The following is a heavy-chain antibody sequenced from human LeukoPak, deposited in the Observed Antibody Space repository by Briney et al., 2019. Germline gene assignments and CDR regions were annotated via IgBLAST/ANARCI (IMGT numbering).Heavy chain of an antibody. CDR2: IRYDGSNK. CDR1: GFTFSSYG. CDR3: AKGPRVVPAAKEFDY. Sequence: PGGSLRLSCAASGFTFSSYGMHWVRQAPGKGLEWVAVIRYDGSNKYYADSVKGRFTISRHNSKNTLYLQMNSLRAEATAVYYCAKGPRVVPAAKEFDYWGQGTLVTVSS. D-gene: IGHD2-2*01. J-gene: IGHJ4*02. V-gene: IGHV3-30*02.